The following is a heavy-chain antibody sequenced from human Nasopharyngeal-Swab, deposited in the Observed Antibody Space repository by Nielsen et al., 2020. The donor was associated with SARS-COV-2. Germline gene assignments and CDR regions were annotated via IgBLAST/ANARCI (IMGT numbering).Heavy chain of an antibody. CDR1: GGSFSGYY. Sequence: SQTLSLTCAVYGGSFSGYYWSWIRQPPGKGLEWIGEINHSGSTNYNPSLKSRVTISVDTSKNQFSLKLTSVTAADTAVYYCARLDGSAYYGMDVWGQGTTVTVSS. CDR2: INHSGST. V-gene: IGHV4-34*01. D-gene: IGHD3-10*01. CDR3: ARLDGSAYYGMDV. J-gene: IGHJ6*02.